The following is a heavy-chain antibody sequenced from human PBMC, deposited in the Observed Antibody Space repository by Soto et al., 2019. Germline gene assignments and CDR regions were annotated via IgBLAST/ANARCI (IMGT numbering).Heavy chain of an antibody. D-gene: IGHD5-12*01. V-gene: IGHV1-2*04. CDR2: INPNGGVT. CDR3: ARESGGATATLDYYYFYMDV. CDR1: GDTFNDYY. J-gene: IGHJ6*03. Sequence: QVQLVQSGAEVKRPGASVTVSCRSSGDTFNDYYIHWVRQAPGQGLEWMGWINPNGGVTKYAQKFQGWVSMTRDKSIRTVYMQLSRLRYDDTAVYYCARESGGATATLDYYYFYMDVWGTGTTVTVSS.